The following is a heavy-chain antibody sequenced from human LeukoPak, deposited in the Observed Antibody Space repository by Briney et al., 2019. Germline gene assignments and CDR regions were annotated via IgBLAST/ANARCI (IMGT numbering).Heavy chain of an antibody. J-gene: IGHJ4*02. CDR1: GGSFSANY. CDR2: IYPSGAT. V-gene: IGHV4-34*01. D-gene: IGHD3-22*01. CDR3: AGYQLWFQNDV. Sequence: SETLSLTCAVSGGSFSANYWSWIRQPPGGGLEWIAEIYPSGATQYNPSLTGRVTISAGRSKSQFSLRLSSVTAADTAVYYCAGYQLWFQNDVWGQGTLVTVSS.